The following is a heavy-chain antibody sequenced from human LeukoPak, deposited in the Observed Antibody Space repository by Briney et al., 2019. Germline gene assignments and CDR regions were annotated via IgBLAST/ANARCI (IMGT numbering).Heavy chain of an antibody. CDR2: INHSGST. D-gene: IGHD3-10*01. CDR1: GGSFSGYY. J-gene: IGHJ4*02. CDR3: AREKWFGEWGGFDY. V-gene: IGHV4-34*01. Sequence: SETLSLTCAVYGGSFSGYYWSWTRQPPGKGLEWIGEINHSGSTNYNPSLKSRVTISVDTSKNQFSLKLSSVTAADTAVYYCAREKWFGEWGGFDYWGQGTLVTVSS.